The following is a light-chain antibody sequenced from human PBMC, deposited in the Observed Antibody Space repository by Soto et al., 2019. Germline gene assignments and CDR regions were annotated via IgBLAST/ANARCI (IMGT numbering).Light chain of an antibody. J-gene: IGLJ1*01. CDR1: SSNIGAGYE. CDR3: QSYDSSLSGYV. V-gene: IGLV1-40*01. Sequence: VLTQPPSVSEAPGQRVTISCTGSSSNIGAGYEAHWYQQVPGTAPKLLIYENNNRPSGVPDRFSGSKSGTSASLAITGLQAEDDAEYYCQSYDSSLSGYVFGPGTKLTVL. CDR2: ENN.